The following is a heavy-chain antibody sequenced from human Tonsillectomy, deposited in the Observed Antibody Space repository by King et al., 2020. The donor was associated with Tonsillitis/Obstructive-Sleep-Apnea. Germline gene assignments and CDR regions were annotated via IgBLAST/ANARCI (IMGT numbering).Heavy chain of an antibody. D-gene: IGHD3-22*01. V-gene: IGHV1-69*01. CDR3: ARDPHYYDSSGYHHYFDY. CDR2: IIPIFGTV. J-gene: IGHJ4*02. Sequence: QLVQSGAEVKKPGSSVKVSCKASGGTFSSYAISWVRQAPGQGLEWMGGIIPIFGTVNYAQKFQGGVTITADESTSTAYMELSSLRSEDTAVYYCARDPHYYDSSGYHHYFDYWGQGTLVTVSS. CDR1: GGTFSSYA.